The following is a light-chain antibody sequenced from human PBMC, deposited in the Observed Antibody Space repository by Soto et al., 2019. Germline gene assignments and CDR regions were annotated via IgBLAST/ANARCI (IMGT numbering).Light chain of an antibody. V-gene: IGKV3-15*01. CDR1: QSVSSN. CDR2: GAS. CDR3: QQYDSSPLT. Sequence: DIVMTQSPATLSVSPGERATLSCRASQSVSSNLAWYQQKPGQAPRLLIYGASTRATGIPARFSGSWSGTEFTLTISSLQSEDFAVYYCQQYDSSPLTFGGGCKVDIK. J-gene: IGKJ4*01.